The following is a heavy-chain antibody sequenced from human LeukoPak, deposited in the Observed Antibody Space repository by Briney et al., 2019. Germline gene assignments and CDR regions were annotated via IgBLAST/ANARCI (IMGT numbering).Heavy chain of an antibody. CDR2: IRYDGSNK. J-gene: IGHJ4*02. V-gene: IGHV3-30*02. Sequence: GGSLRLSCAASGFTLSSYGMHWVRQAPGKGLEWVAFIRYDGSNKYYADSVKGRFTISRDNSKNTLWLQMNSLRAEDTAVYYCAKPGGYYDSSGYFDYWGQGTLVTVSS. CDR1: GFTLSSYG. CDR3: AKPGGYYDSSGYFDY. D-gene: IGHD3-22*01.